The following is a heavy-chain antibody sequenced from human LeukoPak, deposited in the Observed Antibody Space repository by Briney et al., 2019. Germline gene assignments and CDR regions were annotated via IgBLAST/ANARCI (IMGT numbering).Heavy chain of an antibody. CDR2: IANDGGDK. V-gene: IGHV3-30*18. CDR3: VKDMKIKAAGYYFDY. D-gene: IGHD6-13*01. J-gene: IGHJ4*02. Sequence: PGGSLRLSCAASGFTFSDYGMHWVRQAPGKGLEWVAVIANDGGDKKYADSVRGRFTISRDNSKNTVYLQMNSLRAEDTAVFYCVKDMKIKAAGYYFDYWGQGTLVTVSS. CDR1: GFTFSDYG.